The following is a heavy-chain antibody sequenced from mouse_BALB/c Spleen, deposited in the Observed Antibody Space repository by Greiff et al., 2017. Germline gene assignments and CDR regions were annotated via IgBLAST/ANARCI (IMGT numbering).Heavy chain of an antibody. Sequence: EVKVEESGPGLVKPSQSLSLTCSVTGYSITSGYYWNWIRQFPGNKLEWMGYISYDGSNNYNPSLKNRISITRDTSKNQFFLKLNSVTTEDTATYYCASWAWFAYWGQGTLVTVSA. CDR3: ASWAWFAY. D-gene: IGHD4-1*01. V-gene: IGHV3-6*02. J-gene: IGHJ3*01. CDR1: GYSITSGYY. CDR2: ISYDGSN.